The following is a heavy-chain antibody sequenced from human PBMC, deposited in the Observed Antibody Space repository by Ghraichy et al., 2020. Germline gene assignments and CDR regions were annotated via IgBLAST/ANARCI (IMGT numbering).Heavy chain of an antibody. J-gene: IGHJ3*02. CDR3: ARHPDDYNSPDAFDI. D-gene: IGHD5-24*01. V-gene: IGHV4-4*09. CDR1: GGSISSYY. CDR2: IYTSGST. Sequence: SETLSLTCTVSGGSISSYYWSWIRQPPGKGLEWIGYIYTSGSTNYNPSLKSRVTISVDTSKNQFSLKLSSVTAADTAVYYCARHPDDYNSPDAFDIWGQGTMVTVSS.